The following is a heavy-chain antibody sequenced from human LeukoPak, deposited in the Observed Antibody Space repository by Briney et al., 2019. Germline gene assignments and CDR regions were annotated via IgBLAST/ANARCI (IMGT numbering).Heavy chain of an antibody. Sequence: GGSLRLSCAASGFTFSSYAMSWVRQAPGKGLEWVSAISGSGGSTYYADSVKGRFTISRDNSKNTLYLQMNSLRAEDTAVYYCAKDLLGYSFLRLSLFYYMDVWGKGTTVTVSS. V-gene: IGHV3-23*01. D-gene: IGHD5-18*01. CDR2: ISGSGGST. J-gene: IGHJ6*03. CDR3: AKDLLGYSFLRLSLFYYMDV. CDR1: GFTFSSYA.